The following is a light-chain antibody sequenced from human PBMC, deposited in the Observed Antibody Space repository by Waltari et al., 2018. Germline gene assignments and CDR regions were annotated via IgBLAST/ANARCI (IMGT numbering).Light chain of an antibody. CDR1: QDISSA. CDR3: QQGASFPPT. Sequence: EIQMTQSPSSVSASVGDRVTITCRATQDISSALAWYQQKPGQAPNLLIYAVSSLQSGVPSRFSGSGSGTDFTLTISGLQPEDVATYFCQQGASFPPTFAQGTKVEIK. CDR2: AVS. V-gene: IGKV1-12*01. J-gene: IGKJ1*01.